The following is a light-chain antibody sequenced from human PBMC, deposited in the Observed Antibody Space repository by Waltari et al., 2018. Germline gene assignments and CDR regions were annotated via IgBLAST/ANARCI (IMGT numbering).Light chain of an antibody. J-gene: IGKJ2*01. Sequence: DIVMTQSPDSLAMSLGERATLNCKSSQSVLYSSNSKNYLAWYQQKPGQPPKLLLYWASTRESGVPDRFSGSGSGTDFTLTISSLQAEDVAVYYCQQYYSTPRTFGQGTKLEI. V-gene: IGKV4-1*01. CDR2: WAS. CDR3: QQYYSTPRT. CDR1: QSVLYSSNSKNY.